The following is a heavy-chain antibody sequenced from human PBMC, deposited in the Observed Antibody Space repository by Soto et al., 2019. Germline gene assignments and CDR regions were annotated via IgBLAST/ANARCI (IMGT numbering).Heavy chain of an antibody. CDR1: GFTFSSYA. CDR2: ISGSGGST. Sequence: HPGGSLRLSFAASGFTFSSYAMSWVRQAPGKGLEWVSAISGSGGSTYYADSVKGRFTISRDNSKNTLYLQMNSLRAEDTAVYYCAKSLVPAAGGMDVWGQGTTVTVSS. J-gene: IGHJ6*02. V-gene: IGHV3-23*01. CDR3: AKSLVPAAGGMDV. D-gene: IGHD2-2*01.